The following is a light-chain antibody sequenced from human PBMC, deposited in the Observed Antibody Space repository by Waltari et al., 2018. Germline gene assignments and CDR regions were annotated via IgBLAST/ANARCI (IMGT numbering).Light chain of an antibody. CDR2: WAS. CDR3: QQYYNTPWT. Sequence: DIVMTQSPDSLAVSLGERATINCKSSQSVLYCSNNKNYLAWYQQKPGQPPKLLIYWASTRESGVPDRFSGSGSGTDFTLTISSLQAEDVAVYYCQQYYNTPWTFGQGTKVEIK. CDR1: QSVLYCSNNKNY. V-gene: IGKV4-1*01. J-gene: IGKJ1*01.